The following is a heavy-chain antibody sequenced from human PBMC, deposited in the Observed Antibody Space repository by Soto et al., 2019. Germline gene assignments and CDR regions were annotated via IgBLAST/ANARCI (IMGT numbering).Heavy chain of an antibody. CDR3: ARGVLRYFDWLDAFDI. Sequence: GGSLRLSCAASGFTFSSYWMSWVRQAPGKGLEWVANLKQVGSEKYYVDSVKGRFTISRDNAKNSLYLQMNCLRAEDTAVYYCARGVLRYFDWLDAFDIWGQGTMVTVS. D-gene: IGHD3-9*01. V-gene: IGHV3-7*04. J-gene: IGHJ3*02. CDR2: LKQVGSEK. CDR1: GFTFSSYW.